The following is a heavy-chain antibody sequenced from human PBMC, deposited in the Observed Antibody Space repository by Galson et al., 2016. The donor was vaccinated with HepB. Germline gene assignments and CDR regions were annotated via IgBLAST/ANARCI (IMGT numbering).Heavy chain of an antibody. D-gene: IGHD3-22*01. J-gene: IGHJ6*02. CDR2: ISYDGSYK. Sequence: SLRLSCAASGFTFSSYAIHWVRQAPGKGLEWVAVISYDGSYKYYADSVKGRFTISRDNSKNTLYLQMNSLRAEDTAVYYCARVGPYYYDSSGYYYGGVHYYGMDVWGQGTTVTVSS. CDR1: GFTFSSYA. CDR3: ARVGPYYYDSSGYYYGGVHYYGMDV. V-gene: IGHV3-30-3*01.